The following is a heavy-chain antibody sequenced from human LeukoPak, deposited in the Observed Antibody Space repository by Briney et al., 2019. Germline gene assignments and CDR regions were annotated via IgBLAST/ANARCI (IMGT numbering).Heavy chain of an antibody. J-gene: IGHJ4*02. CDR2: IRGSGTST. Sequence: GGSLRLSCEASGFTFSIYAMSWVRQTPGKGLEWVSAIRGSGTSTYYADSVKGRFTISRDNARNSLYLQMNSLRAEDTAVYYCARENYYDSSGYYIGYGPFDYWGQGTLVTVSS. V-gene: IGHV3-23*01. D-gene: IGHD3-22*01. CDR1: GFTFSIYA. CDR3: ARENYYDSSGYYIGYGPFDY.